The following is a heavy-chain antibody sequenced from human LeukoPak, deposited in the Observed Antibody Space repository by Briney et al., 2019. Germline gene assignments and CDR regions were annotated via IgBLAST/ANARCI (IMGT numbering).Heavy chain of an antibody. CDR3: AREPPYSSSPFDP. V-gene: IGHV1-2*02. J-gene: IGHJ5*02. CDR1: GYTFTSYY. D-gene: IGHD6-6*01. Sequence: GASVKVSCKASGYTFTSYYMHWVRQAPGQGLEWMGWINPNSGGTNYAQKFQGRVTMTRDTSISTAYMELSRLRSDDTAVYYCAREPPYSSSPFDPWGQGTLVTVSS. CDR2: INPNSGGT.